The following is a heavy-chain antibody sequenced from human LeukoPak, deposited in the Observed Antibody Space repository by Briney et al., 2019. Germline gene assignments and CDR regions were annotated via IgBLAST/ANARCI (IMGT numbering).Heavy chain of an antibody. CDR2: IYHSGST. CDR1: GYSISSGYY. Sequence: SETLSLTCTVSGYSISSGYYWGWIRQPPGKGLEWIGSIYHSGSTYYNPSLKSRVTISVDTSKNQFSLKLSSVTAADTAVYYCARGSTRDKFDPWGQGTLVTVSS. D-gene: IGHD5-24*01. J-gene: IGHJ5*02. V-gene: IGHV4-38-2*02. CDR3: ARGSTRDKFDP.